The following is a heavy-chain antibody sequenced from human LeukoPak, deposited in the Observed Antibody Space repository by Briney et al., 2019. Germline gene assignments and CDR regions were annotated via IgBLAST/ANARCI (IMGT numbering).Heavy chain of an antibody. V-gene: IGHV3-64*01. Sequence: PGGSLRLSCAASGITFSASHMHWVRQARGKGLEYVAAITKNGDTTYYANSVKGRCTISRDNSQTTLYLQLGRLRVEDTAVYFCARAYSFGYDYWGQGTLVTVSS. CDR1: GITFSASH. CDR3: ARAYSFGYDY. CDR2: ITKNGDTT. D-gene: IGHD5-18*01. J-gene: IGHJ4*02.